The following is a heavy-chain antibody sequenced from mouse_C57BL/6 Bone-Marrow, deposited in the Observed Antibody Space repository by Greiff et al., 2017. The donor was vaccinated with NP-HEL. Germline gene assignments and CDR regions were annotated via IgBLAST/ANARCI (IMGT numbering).Heavy chain of an antibody. CDR3: ARDYYGSRDFDY. V-gene: IGHV1-22*01. Sequence: EVQLQQSGPELVKPGASVKMSCKASGYTFTDYNMHWVKQSHGKSLEWIGYINPNNGGTSYNQKFKGKATLTVNKSSSTAYMELRSLTSEDSAVYYCARDYYGSRDFDYWGQGTTLTVSS. CDR1: GYTFTDYN. CDR2: INPNNGGT. J-gene: IGHJ2*01. D-gene: IGHD1-1*01.